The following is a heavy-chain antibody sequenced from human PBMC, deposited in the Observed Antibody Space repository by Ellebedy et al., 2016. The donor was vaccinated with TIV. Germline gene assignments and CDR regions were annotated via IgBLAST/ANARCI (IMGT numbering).Heavy chain of an antibody. J-gene: IGHJ6*03. Sequence: SETLSLTXAVYGGSFSGYYWSWIRQPPGKGLEWIGEINHSGSTNYNPSLKSRVTISVDTSKNQFSLKLSSVTAADTAVYYCARENPTIFGVAEAGYMDVWGKGTTVTVSS. CDR3: ARENPTIFGVAEAGYMDV. CDR2: INHSGST. CDR1: GGSFSGYY. D-gene: IGHD3-3*01. V-gene: IGHV4-34*01.